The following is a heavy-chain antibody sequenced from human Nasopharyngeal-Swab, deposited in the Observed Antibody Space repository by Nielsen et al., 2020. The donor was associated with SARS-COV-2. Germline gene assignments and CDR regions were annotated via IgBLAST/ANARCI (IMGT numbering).Heavy chain of an antibody. V-gene: IGHV6-1*01. CDR3: ARGDWGHFDY. D-gene: IGHD7-27*01. Sequence: WIRQSPSRGLEWLGRTYYRSKWYNDYAGSVKSRVTISPDTSKNQVSLQLNSVTPEDTGVYYCARGDWGHFDYWGQGTLVTVSS. J-gene: IGHJ4*02. CDR2: TYYRSKWYN.